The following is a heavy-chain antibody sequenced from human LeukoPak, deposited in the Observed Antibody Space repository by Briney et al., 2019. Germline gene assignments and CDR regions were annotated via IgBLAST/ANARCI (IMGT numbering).Heavy chain of an antibody. D-gene: IGHD6-19*01. CDR2: ILNDGSSK. V-gene: IGHV3-30*03. CDR3: ARDKSRGWPFDY. Sequence: GGSLRLSCAASGFTFSSYAMSWVRQAPGKGLEWVGVILNDGSSKYYADPVKGRFTISRDNSKNTLYLQMNSLRAEDTAVYYCARDKSRGWPFDYWGQGTLVAVSS. CDR1: GFTFSSYA. J-gene: IGHJ4*02.